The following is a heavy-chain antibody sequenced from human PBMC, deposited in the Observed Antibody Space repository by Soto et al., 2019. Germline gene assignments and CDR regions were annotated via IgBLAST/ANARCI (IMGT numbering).Heavy chain of an antibody. CDR3: ARVRQLVGYFYYYMDV. CDR1: GGTFSSYA. D-gene: IGHD6-6*01. J-gene: IGHJ6*03. CDR2: ISPFFGTA. Sequence: SVKVSCKASGGTFSSYAISWVRQAPGQGLEWMGWISPFFGTAHYAQKLQGRVTITADKSTSTAYMELRSLRSDDTAVYYCARVRQLVGYFYYYMDVWGKGTTVTVSS. V-gene: IGHV1-69*06.